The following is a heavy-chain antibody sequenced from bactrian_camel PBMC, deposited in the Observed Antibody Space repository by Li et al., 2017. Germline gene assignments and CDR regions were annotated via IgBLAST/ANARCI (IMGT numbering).Heavy chain of an antibody. V-gene: IGHV3S1*01. J-gene: IGHJ4*01. CDR3: AADRRKGVLGSGGYCISYHD. CDR2: INSSGGRT. Sequence: HVQLVESGGGSVRAGGSLRLSCRYNHRGNCMGWFRQAPGKEREGVAAINSSGGRTYYRDSVKGRFTISQDNAKNTLYLQMNSLKPEDTAMYYCAADRRKGVLGSGGYCISYHDWGQGTQVTVS. D-gene: IGHD2*01. CDR1: YNHRGNC.